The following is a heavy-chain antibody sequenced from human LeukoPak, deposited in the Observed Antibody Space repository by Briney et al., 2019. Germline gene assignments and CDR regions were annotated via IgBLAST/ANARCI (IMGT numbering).Heavy chain of an antibody. V-gene: IGHV1-8*01. Sequence: ASVKVSCKASGYTFTSYDINWVRQATGQGLEWMGWMNPNSGNTGYAQKFQGRVTMTRNTSISTAYMEMSSLRSEDTAVYYCARQNYYDRSASYYRTRADYWGQGTLVTVSS. CDR2: MNPNSGNT. CDR1: GYTFTSYD. CDR3: ARQNYYDRSASYYRTRADY. D-gene: IGHD3-22*01. J-gene: IGHJ4*02.